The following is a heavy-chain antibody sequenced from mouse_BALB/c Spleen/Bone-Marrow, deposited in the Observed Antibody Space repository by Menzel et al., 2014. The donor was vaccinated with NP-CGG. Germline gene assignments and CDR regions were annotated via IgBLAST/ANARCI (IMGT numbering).Heavy chain of an antibody. CDR3: ARDHFYSGNYEFAY. J-gene: IGHJ3*01. CDR2: IDPSDSET. CDR1: GYTFTSYW. Sequence: VQRVESGAELVKPGAPVKLSCKASGYTFTSYWMNWVKQRPGRGLEWIGRIDPSDSETHYNQKFKDKATLTVDKSSSTAYIQLSSLTSEDSAVYYCARDHFYSGNYEFAYWGQGTLVTVSA. D-gene: IGHD2-1*01. V-gene: IGHV1-69*02.